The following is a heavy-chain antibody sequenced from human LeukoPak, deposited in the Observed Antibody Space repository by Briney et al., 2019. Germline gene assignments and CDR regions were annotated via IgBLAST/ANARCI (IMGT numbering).Heavy chain of an antibody. V-gene: IGHV4-59*01. D-gene: IGHD1-1*01. CDR2: IYYSGST. CDR1: GGSISSYY. Sequence: SETLSLTCTVSGGSISSYYWSWIRQPPGKGLEWIGYIYYSGSTNYNPSLKSRVTISVDTSKNQFSLKLSSVTAADTAVYYCARPLQIGTTAFDYWGQGTLVTVSS. CDR3: ARPLQIGTTAFDY. J-gene: IGHJ4*02.